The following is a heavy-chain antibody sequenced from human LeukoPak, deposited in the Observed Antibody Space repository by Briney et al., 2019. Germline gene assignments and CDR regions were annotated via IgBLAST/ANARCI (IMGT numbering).Heavy chain of an antibody. V-gene: IGHV3-21*01. Sequence: KAGGSLRLSCAASGFTFSSYSMNWVRQAPGKGLEWVLSISSSSSYIYYADSVKGRFTISRDNAKNSLYLQMNSLRAEDTAVYYCASTVTILSAFDIWGQGTMVTVSS. J-gene: IGHJ3*02. CDR2: ISSSSSYI. CDR1: GFTFSSYS. D-gene: IGHD4-17*01. CDR3: ASTVTILSAFDI.